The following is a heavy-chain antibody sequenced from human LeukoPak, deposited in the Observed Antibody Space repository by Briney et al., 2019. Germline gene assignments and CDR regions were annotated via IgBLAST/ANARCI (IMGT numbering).Heavy chain of an antibody. CDR1: GFTFDDYA. J-gene: IGHJ5*01. Sequence: GGSLRLSCAASGFTFDDYAMHWVRQAPGKGLEWVSGISYNTDGIGYADSVKGRFTISRDNAKNSLYLQINSLTAEDTALYYCAKDTSPVGYYYDSLFDSWGQGTLVTVSS. CDR3: AKDTSPVGYYYDSLFDS. D-gene: IGHD3-22*01. CDR2: ISYNTDGI. V-gene: IGHV3-9*01.